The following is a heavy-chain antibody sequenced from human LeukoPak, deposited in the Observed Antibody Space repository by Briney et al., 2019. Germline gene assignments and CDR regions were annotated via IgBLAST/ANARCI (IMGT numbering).Heavy chain of an antibody. CDR2: IYTSGST. D-gene: IGHD2-15*01. V-gene: IGHV4-61*02. J-gene: IGHJ4*02. Sequence: PSETLSLTCTVSGGSISSGSYYWSWIRQPAGKGLEWIGRIYTSGSTNYNPSLKSRVTISVDKSRNQFSLKLSSVTAADTAVYYCARDSGYCSGGSCYSFDYWGQGTLVTVSS. CDR1: GGSISSGSYY. CDR3: ARDSGYCSGGSCYSFDY.